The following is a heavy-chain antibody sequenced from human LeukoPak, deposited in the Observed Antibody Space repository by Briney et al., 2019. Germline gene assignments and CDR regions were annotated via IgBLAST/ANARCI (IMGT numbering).Heavy chain of an antibody. D-gene: IGHD3-10*01. J-gene: IGHJ5*02. CDR3: AREVGSGPGWFDP. CDR2: IASDGSHT. CDR1: GFTFSTYF. V-gene: IGHV3-30-3*01. Sequence: GRSLRLSCAASGFTFSTYFMHWVRQAPGKGLEWVADIASDGSHTFYVESVKGRFTISRDNAKNSLYLQMNSLRAEDTAVYYCAREVGSGPGWFDPWGQGTLVTVSS.